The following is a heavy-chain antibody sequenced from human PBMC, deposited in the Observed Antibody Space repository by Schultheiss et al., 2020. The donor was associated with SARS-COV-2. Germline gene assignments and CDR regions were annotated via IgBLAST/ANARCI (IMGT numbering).Heavy chain of an antibody. Sequence: GGSLRLSCKGSGYSFTSYWIGWVRQMPGKGLEWMGIIYPGDSDTNYSPSFQGHVIISADKSISTAYLQWSSLKASDTAMYYCARRGVTTSDWFDPWGQGTLVTVSS. CDR2: IYPGDSDT. CDR3: ARRGVTTSDWFDP. J-gene: IGHJ5*02. V-gene: IGHV5-51*01. CDR1: GYSFTSYW. D-gene: IGHD4-17*01.